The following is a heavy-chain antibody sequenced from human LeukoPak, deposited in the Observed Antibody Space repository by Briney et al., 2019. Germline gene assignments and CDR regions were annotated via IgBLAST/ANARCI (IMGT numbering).Heavy chain of an antibody. V-gene: IGHV3-7*01. CDR1: GFTFSSYW. Sequence: GGSLRLSCAASGFTFSSYWMSWVRQAPGKGLEWVANIKQDGSEKYYVDSVKGRFTISRDNAKNSLYLQMNSLRAEDTAVYYCARIGVVVVAAPRSNYYYYYMDVWGKGTTVTVSS. CDR2: IKQDGSEK. J-gene: IGHJ6*03. D-gene: IGHD2-15*01. CDR3: ARIGVVVVAAPRSNYYYYYMDV.